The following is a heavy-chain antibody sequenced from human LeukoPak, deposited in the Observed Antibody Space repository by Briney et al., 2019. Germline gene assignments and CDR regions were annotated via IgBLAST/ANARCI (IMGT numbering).Heavy chain of an antibody. J-gene: IGHJ5*02. CDR1: GGSISSYY. D-gene: IGHD5-12*01. V-gene: IGHV4-59*01. CDR3: SRGASGYDYHWFDP. CDR2: IYYSGST. Sequence: SETLSLTCTVSGGSISSYYWSWIRQPPGKGLEWIGYIYYSGSTNYNPSLKSRVTISVDTSKNQFSLKLSSVTAADTAVYYCSRGASGYDYHWFDPWGQGALVTVSS.